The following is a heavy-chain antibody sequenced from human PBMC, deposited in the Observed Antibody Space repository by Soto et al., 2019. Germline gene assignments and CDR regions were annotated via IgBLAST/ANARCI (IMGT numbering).Heavy chain of an antibody. CDR3: AREVPPSLN. D-gene: IGHD2-2*01. Sequence: QVQLVQSGAEVKKPGASVKVYCKASGYTFTSYGISWVRQAPGQGLEWMGWIRAYNGNTNYPQKLRGRVPMTTDTPTTSVYLELRSLRPGDTAVYSCAREVPPSLNWGQGNLVTVSS. CDR1: GYTFTSYG. J-gene: IGHJ4*02. CDR2: IRAYNGNT. V-gene: IGHV1-18*01.